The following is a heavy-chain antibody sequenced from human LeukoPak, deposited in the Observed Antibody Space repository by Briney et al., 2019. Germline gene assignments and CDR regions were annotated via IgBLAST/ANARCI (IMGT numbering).Heavy chain of an antibody. CDR2: IRFDGSKT. J-gene: IGHJ4*02. CDR3: ARSPEDI. D-gene: IGHD2-15*01. CDR1: GFSFSSYG. V-gene: IGHV3-30*02. Sequence: SGGSLRLSCVASGFSFSSYGMHWFRQAPGKGLEWVAFIRFDGSKTYYADSVKGRFTISRDNSKNTLYLQMNSLRVEDTALYYCARSPEDIWGQGTLVTVSS.